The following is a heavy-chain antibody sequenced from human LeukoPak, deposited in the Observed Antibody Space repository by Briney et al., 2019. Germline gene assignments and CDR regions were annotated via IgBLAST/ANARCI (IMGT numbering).Heavy chain of an antibody. J-gene: IGHJ4*02. D-gene: IGHD2-15*01. CDR2: VYHSGST. CDR1: GGSISSYY. V-gene: IGHV4-59*08. Sequence: SETLSLTCTVSGGSISSYYWSWIRQPPGKGLEWIQSVYHSGSTYYNPSLKSRVTISVDTSKNQISLKLGSVTAADTAVYYCARTYCSGGSCPFDYWGQGTLVTVSS. CDR3: ARTYCSGGSCPFDY.